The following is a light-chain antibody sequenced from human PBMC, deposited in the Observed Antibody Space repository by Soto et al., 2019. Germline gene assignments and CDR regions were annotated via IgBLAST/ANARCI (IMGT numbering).Light chain of an antibody. Sequence: SYELTQPLSVSVALGQTARITCGGNNIGSKKVHWYQQKPGQAPVLVIYRDSNRPFGIPERFSGSNSGNTATLTISRAQAGDEADYYCQVWDSSTARVFGGGTKLTVL. CDR2: RDS. CDR3: QVWDSSTARV. J-gene: IGLJ3*02. CDR1: NIGSKK. V-gene: IGLV3-9*01.